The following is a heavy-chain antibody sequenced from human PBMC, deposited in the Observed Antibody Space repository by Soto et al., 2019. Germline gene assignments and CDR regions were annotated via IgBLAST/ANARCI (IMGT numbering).Heavy chain of an antibody. V-gene: IGHV5-10-1*01. J-gene: IGHJ5*02. Sequence: EVHLVQSGAEVKKPGESLTISCTGSGYSSSGYWINWVRQMPGKGLEWMGMIDPTDSDTRYHPPFQGHVTISADKSTSTAYLHWSSLNTSDAAIYYCATPRGGANWFDPWGRGTLVTVAS. CDR1: GYSSSGYW. D-gene: IGHD3-16*01. CDR2: IDPTDSDT. CDR3: ATPRGGANWFDP.